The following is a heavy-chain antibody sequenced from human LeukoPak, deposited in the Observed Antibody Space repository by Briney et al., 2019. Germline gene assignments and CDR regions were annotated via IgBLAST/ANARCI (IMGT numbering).Heavy chain of an antibody. D-gene: IGHD5-12*01. Sequence: PGRSLRLSCAASGFTFSSYGMHWVRQAPGKGLEWVAVISYDGSNKYYADSVKGRFTISRDNVRNSLYLQMNSLRDEDTAVYYCARGPPNNSGWPAHFDYWGQGILVTVSS. CDR3: ARGPPNNSGWPAHFDY. J-gene: IGHJ4*02. V-gene: IGHV3-30*03. CDR2: ISYDGSNK. CDR1: GFTFSSYG.